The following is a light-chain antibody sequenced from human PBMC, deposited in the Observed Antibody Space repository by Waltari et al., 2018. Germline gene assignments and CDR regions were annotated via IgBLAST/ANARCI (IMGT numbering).Light chain of an antibody. CDR1: QNVNSN. CDR2: GAS. J-gene: IGKJ2*01. V-gene: IGKV3-15*01. CDR3: HQYNNWPPFT. Sequence: EVVMTQSPATLSVSPGVRATLSCRASQNVNSNLAWYQQKPGQAPRLLIYGASTTATGIPARFSGSGSGTEFTLTISSLQSEDFAVYYCHQYNNWPPFTFGQGTKLEIK.